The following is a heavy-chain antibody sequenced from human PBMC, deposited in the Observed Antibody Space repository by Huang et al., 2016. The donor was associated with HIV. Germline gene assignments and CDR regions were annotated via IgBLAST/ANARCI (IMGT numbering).Heavy chain of an antibody. CDR3: ARDNAYQGFFES. D-gene: IGHD2-2*01. J-gene: IGHJ4*02. CDR2: IHSTGNT. V-gene: IGHV4-4*07. Sequence: QVQLQESGPGLVKPSETLSLTCTVSGDSISGYYWSWIRQPAGEGLEWIGHIHSTGNTNFNPSLRSRITMSVDTSKKQFSLKLDSVTAADTAVYDCARDNAYQGFFESWGQGTLVTV. CDR1: GDSISGYY.